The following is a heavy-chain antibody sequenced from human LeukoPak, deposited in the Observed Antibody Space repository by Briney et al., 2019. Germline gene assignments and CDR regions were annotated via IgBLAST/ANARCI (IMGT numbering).Heavy chain of an antibody. CDR3: ARDLGIRYFDL. Sequence: PGGSLRLSCVASGFTFSDYYLAWIRQAPGKGLEWVSYISGSGNTKYYTDSVRGRFTISRDSAKNSVYLQIHGLSAEDTALYYCARDLGIRYFDLWGRGTLVTVSS. CDR2: ISGSGNTK. D-gene: IGHD3-3*02. CDR1: GFTFSDYY. V-gene: IGHV3-11*04. J-gene: IGHJ2*01.